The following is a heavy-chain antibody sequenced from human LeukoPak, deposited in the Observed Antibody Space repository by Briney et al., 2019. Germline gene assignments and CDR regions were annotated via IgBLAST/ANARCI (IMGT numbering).Heavy chain of an antibody. CDR2: ISAYNGNT. D-gene: IGHD6-13*01. CDR1: GGTFSNYA. J-gene: IGHJ3*02. CDR3: ARRIHSIAAAYDAFDI. Sequence: GASVKVSCKASGGTFSNYAISWVRQAPGQGLEWMGWISAYNGNTNSAQKLQGRVTMTTDTSTSTAYMELRSLRSDDTAVYYCARRIHSIAAAYDAFDIWGQGTMVTVSS. V-gene: IGHV1-18*01.